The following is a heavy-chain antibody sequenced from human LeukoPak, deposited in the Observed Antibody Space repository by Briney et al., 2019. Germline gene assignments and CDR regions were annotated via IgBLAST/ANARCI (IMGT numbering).Heavy chain of an antibody. J-gene: IGHJ4*02. Sequence: SETLSLTCAVYGGSFSGYYWSWIRQPPGKGLEWIGEIKHSGSTNYNPSLKSRVTISVDTSKNQFSLKLSSVTAADTAVYYCAREDPYDILTGYSRGFDYWGQGTLVTVSS. D-gene: IGHD3-9*01. CDR2: IKHSGST. V-gene: IGHV4-34*01. CDR1: GGSFSGYY. CDR3: AREDPYDILTGYSRGFDY.